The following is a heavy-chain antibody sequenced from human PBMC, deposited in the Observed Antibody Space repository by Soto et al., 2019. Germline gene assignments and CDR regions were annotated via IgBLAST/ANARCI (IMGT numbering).Heavy chain of an antibody. D-gene: IGHD2-8*01. CDR1: GYTFTSYY. Sequence: ASVKVSCKASGYTFTSYYMYWVRQAPGQGLGWVGRINPKSGDTNYAQRFQGRVSMTRDTSISTSYLELSSLTSDDTALYYCATFKQAPNGKDFWGQGTLVTVSS. V-gene: IGHV1-2*06. CDR3: ATFKQAPNGKDF. J-gene: IGHJ4*02. CDR2: INPKSGDT.